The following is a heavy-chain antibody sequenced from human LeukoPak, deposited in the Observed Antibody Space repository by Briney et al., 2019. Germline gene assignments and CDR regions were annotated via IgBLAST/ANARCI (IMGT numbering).Heavy chain of an antibody. V-gene: IGHV3-23*01. CDR1: GFTFSSYA. CDR2: ISGSGDST. Sequence: PGGSLRLSCAASGFTFSSYAMSWVRQAPGKGLEWVSAISGSGDSTYYADSVKGRFTISRDNSKNTLHLQMNSLRAEDTAVYYCAKDRAQGGTTDFDYWGQGTLVTVPS. D-gene: IGHD1-7*01. J-gene: IGHJ4*02. CDR3: AKDRAQGGTTDFDY.